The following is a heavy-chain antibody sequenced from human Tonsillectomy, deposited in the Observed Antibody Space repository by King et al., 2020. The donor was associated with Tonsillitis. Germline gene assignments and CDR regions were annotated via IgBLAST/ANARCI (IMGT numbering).Heavy chain of an antibody. D-gene: IGHD6-13*01. CDR2: IFPGDSDT. Sequence: QLVQSGAEVNKPGESLKISCKGSGYSFTNYWIGWVRQMPGKGLEWMGIIFPGDSDTRYSPSFQGQVTISADKSISTAYLQWSSLKASDTAMYYCARPRFIATAGFYFDYWGQGTLVTVSS. CDR1: GYSFTNYW. J-gene: IGHJ4*02. CDR3: ARPRFIATAGFYFDY. V-gene: IGHV5-51*01.